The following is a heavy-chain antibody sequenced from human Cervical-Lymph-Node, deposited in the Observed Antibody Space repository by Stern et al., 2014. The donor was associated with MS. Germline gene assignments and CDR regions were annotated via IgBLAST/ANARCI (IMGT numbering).Heavy chain of an antibody. J-gene: IGHJ6*02. CDR1: GGIFNTYA. CDR3: ASPSTVTVGAMDV. Sequence: QVQLVQSGAEVKKPGSSVKVSCKASGGIFNTYALNLVRQAPGQGLEWVGGIIPLFGTPNYAQKFQGRVTITADDSTSTVYMDLSSLRSEDTAVYYCASPSTVTVGAMDVWGQGTTVTVSS. CDR2: IIPLFGTP. D-gene: IGHD4-17*01. V-gene: IGHV1-69*01.